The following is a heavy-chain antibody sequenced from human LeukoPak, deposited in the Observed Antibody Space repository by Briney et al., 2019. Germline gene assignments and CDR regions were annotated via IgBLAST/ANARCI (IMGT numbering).Heavy chain of an antibody. J-gene: IGHJ4*02. CDR3: AKEGGNYYDSSGYPLGY. CDR1: GFTFSSYA. D-gene: IGHD3-22*01. V-gene: IGHV3-23*01. CDR2: ISGSGGST. Sequence: GGSLRLSCAASGFTFSSYAMSWVRQAPGKGLEWVSAISGSGGSTYYADSVKGRFTISRDNSKNTLYLQMNSPRAEDTAVYYCAKEGGNYYDSSGYPLGYWGQGTLVTVSS.